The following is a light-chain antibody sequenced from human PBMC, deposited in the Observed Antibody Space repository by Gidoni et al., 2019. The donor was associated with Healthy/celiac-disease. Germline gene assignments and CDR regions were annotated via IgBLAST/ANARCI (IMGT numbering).Light chain of an antibody. CDR3: QQYDNLPRFT. V-gene: IGKV1-33*01. Sequence: DIQMTQSPSSLSAAVGDRVTITCQASQDISNYLNWYQQQPGKAPKLLIYDASNLETGVPSRFSGSGSGTDFTFTISSLQPEDIATYYCQQYDNLPRFTLGPGTKVDIK. CDR2: DAS. J-gene: IGKJ3*01. CDR1: QDISNY.